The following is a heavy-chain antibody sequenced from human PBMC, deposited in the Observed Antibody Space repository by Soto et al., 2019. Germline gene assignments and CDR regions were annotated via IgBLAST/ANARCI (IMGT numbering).Heavy chain of an antibody. CDR1: GGIFSTST. Sequence: QVQLVQSGAEVKKPGSSVKVSCKASGGIFSTSTFTWVRQAPGQGLEWMGRIIPILGTADYAQKFQGRVTLTADKSTSTAYMEVRSLRSEDTAVYYCARDLAIGSDYSGYDVIDYWGQGTLVTVSS. V-gene: IGHV1-69*08. J-gene: IGHJ4*02. CDR2: IIPILGTA. CDR3: ARDLAIGSDYSGYDVIDY. D-gene: IGHD5-12*01.